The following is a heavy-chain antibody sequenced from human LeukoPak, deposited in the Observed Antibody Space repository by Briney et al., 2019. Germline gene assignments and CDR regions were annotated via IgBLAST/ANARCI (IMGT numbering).Heavy chain of an antibody. Sequence: PGGSLRLSCAASGFAFSSYWMRWVRQSPGKALEWVANIKQDGSEKYYVDSVKGRFTISRDNAKNSLYLQMNSLRAEDTAVYYCARDSDYYDSSGYSGYWGQGTLVTVSS. D-gene: IGHD3-22*01. CDR3: ARDSDYYDSSGYSGY. V-gene: IGHV3-7*04. CDR1: GFAFSSYW. J-gene: IGHJ4*02. CDR2: IKQDGSEK.